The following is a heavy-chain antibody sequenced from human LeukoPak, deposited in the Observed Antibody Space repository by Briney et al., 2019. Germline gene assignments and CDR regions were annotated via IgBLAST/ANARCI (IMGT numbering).Heavy chain of an antibody. J-gene: IGHJ3*02. CDR2: ISSNGAIT. Sequence: GGSLRLSCAASGFTFSRYGMHWVRQAPGKGLEYVSAISSNGAITYYANFVKGRFTISRDNSKNTVYLQMGSLRVEDMAVYYCASDSFNIWGQGTLATVSS. CDR3: ASDSFNI. CDR1: GFTFSRYG. V-gene: IGHV3-64*01.